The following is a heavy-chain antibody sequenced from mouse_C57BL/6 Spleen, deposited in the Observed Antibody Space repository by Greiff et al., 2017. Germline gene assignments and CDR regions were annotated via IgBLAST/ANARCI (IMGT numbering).Heavy chain of an antibody. D-gene: IGHD1-1*01. J-gene: IGHJ3*01. CDR1: GFTFTDYY. V-gene: IGHV7-3*01. CDR3: ARSSYYYGSSYWFAY. CDR2: IRNKANGYTT. Sequence: EVMLVESGGGLVQPGGSLSLSCAASGFTFTDYYMSWVRQPPGKALEWLGFIRNKANGYTTEYSASLKGRFTISRDNSQSILYLQMNALRAEVSATYYCARSSYYYGSSYWFAYWGQGTLVTVSA.